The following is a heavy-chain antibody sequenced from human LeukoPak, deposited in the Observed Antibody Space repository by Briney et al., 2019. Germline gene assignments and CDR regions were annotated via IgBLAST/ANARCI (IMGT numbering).Heavy chain of an antibody. V-gene: IGHV3-21*01. CDR2: ISSSSSYI. CDR1: GFTFSSYS. D-gene: IGHD3-22*01. J-gene: IGHJ4*02. CDR3: ARDYYYDSSGYYSGFDYFDY. Sequence: GGSLRLSCAASGFTFSSYSMNWVRQAPGKGLEWVSSISSSSSYIYYADSVKGRFTISRDNAKNSLYLQMNSPRAEDTAVYYCARDYYYDSSGYYSGFDYFDYWGQGTLVTVSS.